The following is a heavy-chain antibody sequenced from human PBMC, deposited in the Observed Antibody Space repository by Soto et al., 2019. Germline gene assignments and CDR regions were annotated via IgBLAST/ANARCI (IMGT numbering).Heavy chain of an antibody. V-gene: IGHV3-30-3*01. Sequence: GGSLRLSCAASGFTFSSYAMHWVRQAPGKGLEWVAVISYDGSNKYYADSVKGRFTISRDNSKNTLYLQMDSLRAEDTAVYYCARLASEYYYDSSGPNWGQGTLVTVSS. CDR1: GFTFSSYA. J-gene: IGHJ4*02. CDR2: ISYDGSNK. CDR3: ARLASEYYYDSSGPN. D-gene: IGHD3-22*01.